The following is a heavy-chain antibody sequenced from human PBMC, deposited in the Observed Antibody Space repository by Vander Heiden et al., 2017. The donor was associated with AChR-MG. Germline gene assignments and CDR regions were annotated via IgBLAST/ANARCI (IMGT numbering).Heavy chain of an antibody. CDR2: ISNDGSNK. J-gene: IGHJ4*02. D-gene: IGHD4-17*01. Sequence: VRLVESGRGVAQPGRCLRLSSAASPFTFSSYAMNWVRQAPGKGLEWVAVISNDGSNKYYADSVKGRFTISRDNSKNTLYLQMNSLRAEDTAVYYCARDGYAADYDFDYWGQGTMVTVSS. V-gene: IGHV3-30*04. CDR1: PFTFSSYA. CDR3: ARDGYAADYDFDY.